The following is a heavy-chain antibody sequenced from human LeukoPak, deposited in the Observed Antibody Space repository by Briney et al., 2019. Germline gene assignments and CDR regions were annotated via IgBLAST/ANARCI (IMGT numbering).Heavy chain of an antibody. CDR3: ARDRGYCTNGVCYNGYYYGSGSYGY. CDR1: GFTFSTYG. Sequence: GGSLRLSCAASGFTFSTYGMNWVRQAPGKGLEWVSSITSSSSYIYYADSVKGRFTISRDNAKNSLYLQMNSLRAEDTAVYYCARDRGYCTNGVCYNGYYYGSGSYGYWGQGTLVTVSS. D-gene: IGHD2-8*01. V-gene: IGHV3-21*01. CDR2: ITSSSSYI. J-gene: IGHJ4*02.